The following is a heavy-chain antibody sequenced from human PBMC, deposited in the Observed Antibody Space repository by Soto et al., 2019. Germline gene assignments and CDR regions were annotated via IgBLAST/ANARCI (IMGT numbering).Heavy chain of an antibody. CDR1: GFTFSSYG. Sequence: QVQLVESGGGVVQPGRSLRLSCAASGFTFSSYGMHWVRQAPGKGLEWVAVISYDGSNKYYADSVKGRFTISRDNSKNTLYLQMNSLRAEDTAVYYCAKDGSSGFIYGMDVWGQGTTVTVSS. J-gene: IGHJ6*02. CDR3: AKDGSSGFIYGMDV. D-gene: IGHD6-19*01. CDR2: ISYDGSNK. V-gene: IGHV3-30*18.